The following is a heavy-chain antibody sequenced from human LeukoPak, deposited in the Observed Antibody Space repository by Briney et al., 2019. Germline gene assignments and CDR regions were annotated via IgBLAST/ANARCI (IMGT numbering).Heavy chain of an antibody. CDR2: VYSVGAT. D-gene: IGHD1-14*01. V-gene: IGHV3-66*01. CDR1: GFIVSGNH. Sequence: GGSLRLSCAASGFIVSGNHMNWVRLAPGKGLEWVSIVYSVGATYYEDSVKGRFTISRDDSKNIVYLQMNNLRSEDTTVYFCATERPGSRTLDSWGQGTLVTVSS. CDR3: ATERPGSRTLDS. J-gene: IGHJ4*02.